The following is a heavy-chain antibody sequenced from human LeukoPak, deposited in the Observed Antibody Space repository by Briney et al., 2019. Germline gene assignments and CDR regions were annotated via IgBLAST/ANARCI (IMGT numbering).Heavy chain of an antibody. D-gene: IGHD5-24*01. Sequence: GGSLRLSCAAPRFSFSSYLMHSVRQAPGKGLWYVSRINSEMSSTSYADSVKGRFTISRDNAKNTMYLQMNNLGAEDTAVYYCAREMGYWCQGTLVIVFS. V-gene: IGHV3-74*01. CDR3: AREMGY. CDR2: INSEMSST. J-gene: IGHJ4*02. CDR1: RFSFSSYL.